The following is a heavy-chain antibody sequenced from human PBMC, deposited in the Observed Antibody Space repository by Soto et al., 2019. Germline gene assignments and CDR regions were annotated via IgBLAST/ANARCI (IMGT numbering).Heavy chain of an antibody. CDR3: EKRSLMVYAITTIDY. Sequence: GGSLRLSCAASGFTFSSYAMSWVRQAPGKGLEWVSAISGSGGSTYYADSVKGRFTISRDNSKNTLYLQMNSLRAEDTAVYYCEKRSLMVYAITTIDYWGQGTLVTVSS. CDR1: GFTFSSYA. V-gene: IGHV3-23*01. J-gene: IGHJ4*02. D-gene: IGHD2-8*01. CDR2: ISGSGGST.